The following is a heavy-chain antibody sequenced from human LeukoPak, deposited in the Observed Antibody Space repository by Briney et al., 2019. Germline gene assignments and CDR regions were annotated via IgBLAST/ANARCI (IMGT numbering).Heavy chain of an antibody. CDR3: ARWEMVPYYYYGMDV. V-gene: IGHV1-69*04. CDR2: IIPILGIA. J-gene: IGHJ6*02. CDR1: GGTFISYA. D-gene: IGHD3-10*01. Sequence: GSSVKVSCKASGGTFISYAISWVRQAPGQGLEWMGRIIPILGIANYAQKFQGRVTITADKSTSTAYMELSSLRSEDTAVYYCARWEMVPYYYYGMDVWSQGTTVTVSS.